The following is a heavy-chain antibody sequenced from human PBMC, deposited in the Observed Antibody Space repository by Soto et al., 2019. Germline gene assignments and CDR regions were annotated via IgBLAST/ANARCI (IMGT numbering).Heavy chain of an antibody. D-gene: IGHD3-10*01. CDR1: GGSLSRSSYY. J-gene: IGHJ4*02. CDR3: ATNQGYYGSGSYCFDY. V-gene: IGHV4-39*01. Sequence: SDTLSLTCTVSGGSLSRSSYYWGWIRQPPGKGLEWIGSIYYSGSTYYNPSLKSRVTISVDTSKNQFSLKLSSMTAADAAVYYCATNQGYYGSGSYCFDYWGLGTQVTSPQ. CDR2: IYYSGST.